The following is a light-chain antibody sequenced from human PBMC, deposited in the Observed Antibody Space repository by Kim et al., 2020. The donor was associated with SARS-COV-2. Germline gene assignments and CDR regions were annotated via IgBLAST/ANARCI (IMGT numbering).Light chain of an antibody. CDR3: QSWDSSTYVV. CDR2: QDS. CDR1: KLGDKY. V-gene: IGLV3-1*01. Sequence: SYELTQPPSVSVSPGQTASITCSGDKLGDKYACWYQQKPGQSTVLVIYQDSKRPSGIPERFSGSNSGNTATLTISGTQAMDEADYYCQSWDSSTYVVLGG. J-gene: IGLJ2*01.